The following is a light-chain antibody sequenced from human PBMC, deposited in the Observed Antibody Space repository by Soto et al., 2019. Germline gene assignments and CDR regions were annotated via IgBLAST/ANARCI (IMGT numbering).Light chain of an antibody. J-gene: IGLJ2*01. V-gene: IGLV1-40*01. CDR3: QSYDSSLSGVV. Sequence: QPVLTQPPSVSGAPGQRVTISCTGSSSNIGAGYDVHWYQQLPGTAPKLLIYGNSNRPSGVPDRFSGSKSGTSASLAITGLQAEDEAGYYCQSYDSSLSGVVFGGGTKVTVL. CDR1: SSNIGAGYD. CDR2: GNS.